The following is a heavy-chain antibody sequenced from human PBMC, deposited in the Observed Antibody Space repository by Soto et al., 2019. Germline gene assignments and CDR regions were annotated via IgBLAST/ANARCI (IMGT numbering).Heavy chain of an antibody. Sequence: GGSLRLSCASSGFTFSSYWMHWVRQAPGKGLVWVSRIKSDGSSTTYADSVKGRFTISRDNAKNTLYLQMNSLRAEDTAVYYCARGWNSDYWGQGTLVTVSS. D-gene: IGHD1-1*01. CDR3: ARGWNSDY. J-gene: IGHJ4*02. CDR1: GFTFSSYW. CDR2: IKSDGSST. V-gene: IGHV3-74*01.